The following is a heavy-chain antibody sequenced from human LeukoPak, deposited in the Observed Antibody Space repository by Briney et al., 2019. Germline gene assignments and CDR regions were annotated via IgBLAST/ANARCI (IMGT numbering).Heavy chain of an antibody. Sequence: SLRLSCAASRFPFSSYAMHWVRQAPGKGLKYVSAISSNGGSTSYANSVKGRFTISRDNSKNTLFLQMGSLRAEDMAVYYCARSSIVVVSILDYWGQGTLVIVSS. CDR3: ARSSIVVVSILDY. CDR2: ISSNGGST. J-gene: IGHJ4*02. V-gene: IGHV3-64*01. CDR1: RFPFSSYA. D-gene: IGHD2-2*01.